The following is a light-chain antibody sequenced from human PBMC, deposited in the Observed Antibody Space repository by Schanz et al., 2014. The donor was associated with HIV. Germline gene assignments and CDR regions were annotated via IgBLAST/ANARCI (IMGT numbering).Light chain of an antibody. V-gene: IGLV4-69*01. J-gene: IGLJ3*02. CDR3: QTWGTGGV. CDR2: LNSDGSH. CDR1: SGHSSYA. Sequence: QFVLTQSPSASASLGASVKLTCTLSSGHSSYAIAWHQQQPEKGPRYLMKLNSDGSHSKGDGIPDRFSGSSSGAERYLTISSLQSEDEADYYCQTWGTGGVFGGGTKLTVL.